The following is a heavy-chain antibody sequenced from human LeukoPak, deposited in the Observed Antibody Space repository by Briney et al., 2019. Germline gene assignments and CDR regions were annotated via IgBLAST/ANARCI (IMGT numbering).Heavy chain of an antibody. J-gene: IGHJ5*02. CDR1: GYTFTGYY. V-gene: IGHV1-2*02. Sequence: ASVKVSCKASGYTFTGYYMHWVRQAPGQGLEWMGWINPNSGGTNYAQKFQGRVTMTRDTSISTAYMELSRLRSDDTAVYYCARGTMIVVAYNWFDPWGQGTLVTGSS. CDR2: INPNSGGT. CDR3: ARGTMIVVAYNWFDP. D-gene: IGHD3-22*01.